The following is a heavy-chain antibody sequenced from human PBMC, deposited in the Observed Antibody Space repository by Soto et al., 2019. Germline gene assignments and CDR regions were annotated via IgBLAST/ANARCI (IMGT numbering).Heavy chain of an antibody. J-gene: IGHJ4*02. CDR1: GYTFTSYG. D-gene: IGHD5-12*01. Sequence: QVQLVQSGAEVKKPGASVKVSCKASGYTFTSYGISWVRQAPGQGLEWMGWISAYNGNTNYAQKLQGRVTMTTDTATSTAYMELRSLRSDDTAVYYCARDSSTVPATLRRDYWGQGTLVTVSS. CDR2: ISAYNGNT. CDR3: ARDSSTVPATLRRDY. V-gene: IGHV1-18*01.